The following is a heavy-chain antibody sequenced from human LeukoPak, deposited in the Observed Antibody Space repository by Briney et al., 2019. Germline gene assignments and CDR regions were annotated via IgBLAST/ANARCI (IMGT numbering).Heavy chain of an antibody. V-gene: IGHV3-21*01. J-gene: IGHJ4*02. CDR2: ISGDSTYI. CDR1: GFTFASYS. D-gene: IGHD1-1*01. Sequence: GGSLRLSCAASGFTFASYSMNWVRQARGKGLEWVSSISGDSTYIYNAGSVKGRFTISRDNAQASLYLQMNSLRADDTAVYYCARVSGRLERQSDLDYWGQGTLVIVSS. CDR3: ARVSGRLERQSDLDY.